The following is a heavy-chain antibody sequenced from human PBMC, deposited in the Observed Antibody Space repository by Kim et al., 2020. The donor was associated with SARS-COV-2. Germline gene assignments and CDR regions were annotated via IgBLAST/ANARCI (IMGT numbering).Heavy chain of an antibody. Sequence: GGSLRLSCAASGFTFDDYAMHWVRQAPGKGLEWVSGISWNSGSIGYADSVKGRFTISRDNAKNSLYLQMNSLRAEDTALYYCAKEIGIRYFDWTLDYWGQGTLVTVSS. CDR3: AKEIGIRYFDWTLDY. CDR2: ISWNSGSI. J-gene: IGHJ4*02. CDR1: GFTFDDYA. D-gene: IGHD3-9*01. V-gene: IGHV3-9*01.